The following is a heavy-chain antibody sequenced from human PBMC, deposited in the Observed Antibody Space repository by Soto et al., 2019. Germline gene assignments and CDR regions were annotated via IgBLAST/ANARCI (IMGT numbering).Heavy chain of an antibody. CDR3: ARDPRSGYYFRPDYYYYYYGMDV. J-gene: IGHJ6*02. D-gene: IGHD3-3*01. CDR1: GFTFSSYA. Sequence: LGLSCAASGFTFSSYAMHWVRQAPVKGLEWVAVISYDGSNKYYADSVKGRFTISRDNSKNTLYLQMNSLRAEDTAVYYCARDPRSGYYFRPDYYYYYYGMDVWGQGTTVTVSS. V-gene: IGHV3-30-3*01. CDR2: ISYDGSNK.